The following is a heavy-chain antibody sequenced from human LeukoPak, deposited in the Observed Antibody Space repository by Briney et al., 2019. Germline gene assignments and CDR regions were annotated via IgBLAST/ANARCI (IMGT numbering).Heavy chain of an antibody. CDR3: ARGDATSVTRFRPRPYLDY. CDR1: GGSSSGYY. V-gene: IGHV4-34*01. D-gene: IGHD4-17*01. Sequence: SETLSLTCAVYGGSSSGYYWNWIRQPPGKGLEWIGEMNHRGNTNYNPSLKSRVTMSVDTSKNQVSLELRSVTAADTAVYYCARGDATSVTRFRPRPYLDYWGQGTLVTVSS. J-gene: IGHJ4*02. CDR2: MNHRGNT.